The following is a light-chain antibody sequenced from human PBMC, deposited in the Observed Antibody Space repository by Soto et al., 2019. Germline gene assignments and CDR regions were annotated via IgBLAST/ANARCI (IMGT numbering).Light chain of an antibody. CDR2: KVS. CDR1: QSLVHSDGIAY. Sequence: DVVMTQSPLSLPVTLGQPASISCRSNQSLVHSDGIAYFSWFQQRPGRSPRRLIYKVSNRDSGVPARFSGSGSGTDFALNISRVEAEDVGVYYCMQGTHWPITFGQATRLEIK. V-gene: IGKV2-30*02. J-gene: IGKJ5*01. CDR3: MQGTHWPIT.